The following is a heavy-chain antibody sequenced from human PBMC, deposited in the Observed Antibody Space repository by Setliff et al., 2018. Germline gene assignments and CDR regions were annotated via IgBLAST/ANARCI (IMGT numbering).Heavy chain of an antibody. J-gene: IGHJ5*02. CDR2: IPSTGSRT. Sequence: GESLKISCAASGFNFSIYTMTWVRQAPGKGLERVSSIPSTGSRTDYADSVQGRFIVSRDNSKNTLYLEMNTLRTDDTALYYCAKRGSNGCLEGSWGQGTLVTVSS. CDR3: AKRGSNGCLEGS. CDR1: GFNFSIYT. D-gene: IGHD6-19*01. V-gene: IGHV3-23*01.